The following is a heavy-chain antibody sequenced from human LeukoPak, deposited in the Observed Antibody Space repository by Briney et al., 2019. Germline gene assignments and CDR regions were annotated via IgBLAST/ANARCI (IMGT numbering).Heavy chain of an antibody. CDR1: GYTFTGYY. J-gene: IGHJ4*02. V-gene: IGHV1-2*02. D-gene: IGHD3-3*01. CDR2: INPNSGGT. Sequence: ASVKVSCKASGYTFTGYYMHWVRQAPGQGLEWMGWINPNSGGTNYAQKFQGRVTMTRDTSISTAYMELSRLRSDDTAVYYCARGLTYYDFWSGYSTYYFDYWAREPWSPSPQ. CDR3: ARGLTYYDFWSGYSTYYFDY.